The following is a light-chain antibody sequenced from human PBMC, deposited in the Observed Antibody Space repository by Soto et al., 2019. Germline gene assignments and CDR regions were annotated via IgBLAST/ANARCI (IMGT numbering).Light chain of an antibody. Sequence: VLTQPSSVSGAPGKTARITCGGNNIGSKSVHWYQQKPGQAPVLVIYYDSDRPSGIPERFSGSNSGNTATLTISRVEAGDEADYYCQVWDSSSDHVVFGGGTKLTVL. CDR2: YDS. V-gene: IGLV3-21*04. J-gene: IGLJ2*01. CDR1: NIGSKS. CDR3: QVWDSSSDHVV.